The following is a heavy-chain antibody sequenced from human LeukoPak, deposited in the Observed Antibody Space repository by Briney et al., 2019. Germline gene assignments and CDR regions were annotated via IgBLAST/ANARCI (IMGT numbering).Heavy chain of an antibody. V-gene: IGHV1-46*01. Sequence: ASVKVSCKASGYTFTSYYMHWVRQAPGQGLEWMGIINPSGGSTSYAQKFQGRVTMTRDTSTSTVYMELSSLRSEDTAVYYCAVPNSILGGWFDPWGQGTLVTVSS. J-gene: IGHJ5*02. CDR3: AVPNSILGGWFDP. D-gene: IGHD3-16*01. CDR1: GYTFTSYY. CDR2: INPSGGST.